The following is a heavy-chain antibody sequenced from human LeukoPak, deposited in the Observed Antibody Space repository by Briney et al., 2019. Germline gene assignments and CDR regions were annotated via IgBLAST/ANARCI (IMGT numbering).Heavy chain of an antibody. CDR2: IRYDGSNK. V-gene: IGHV3-30*02. J-gene: IGHJ4*02. D-gene: IGHD6-13*01. CDR3: AKGRRREPYSSLVDY. Sequence: GGSLRLCCAASGFTFRTYGMHWVRQAPGKGLEWVAFIRYDGSNKYYADSVKGRFTISRENSKNTLYLQMNSLRAEDTAVYYCAKGRRREPYSSLVDYWGQGTLVTVSS. CDR1: GFTFRTYG.